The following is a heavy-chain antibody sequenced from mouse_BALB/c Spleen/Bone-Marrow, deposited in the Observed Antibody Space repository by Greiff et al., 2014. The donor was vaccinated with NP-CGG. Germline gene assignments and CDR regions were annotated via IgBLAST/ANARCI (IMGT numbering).Heavy chain of an antibody. V-gene: IGHV1-18*01. Sequence: EVKLMESGPELVKPGTSVKISCKTSGYTFTEYTMHWVKQSHGKSLERIGGINPNNGGTSYNQKFKGKATLTVDKSSSTAYMELRSLTSEDSAVYYCARSEGRYYFAMNYWGQGTSVTVSS. J-gene: IGHJ4*01. CDR3: ARSEGRYYFAMNY. CDR2: INPNNGGT. CDR1: GYTFTEYT.